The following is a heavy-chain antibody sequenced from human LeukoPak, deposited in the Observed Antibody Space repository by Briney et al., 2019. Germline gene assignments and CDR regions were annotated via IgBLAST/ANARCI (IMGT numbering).Heavy chain of an antibody. CDR2: INTYGSSS. V-gene: IGHV3-74*01. CDR1: GFTFSSHW. Sequence: PGGSLRLSCAASGFTFSSHWMHWVRQAPGKGLVWVSRINTYGSSSTYADSVKGRFTISRDNAKNTLFLQMNSLRAEDTAVYYCARDYPHDSWSGTLDYWGQGALVTVSA. CDR3: ARDYPHDSWSGTLDY. J-gene: IGHJ4*02. D-gene: IGHD3-3*01.